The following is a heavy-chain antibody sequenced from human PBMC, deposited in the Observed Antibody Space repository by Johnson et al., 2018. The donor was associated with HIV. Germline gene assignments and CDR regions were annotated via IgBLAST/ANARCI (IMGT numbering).Heavy chain of an antibody. CDR2: ISYDGSNK. J-gene: IGHJ3*02. V-gene: IGHV3-30-3*01. CDR3: ARAGAVGFDAFDI. Sequence: QVQLVESGGGVVQPGRSLRLSCAASGFTFSSYAMHWVRQAPAKGLEWVAVISYDGSNKYYADSVKGRFTISRDNSKNTLYLQMNSLRAEDTAVYYCARAGAVGFDAFDIWGQGTMVTVSS. CDR1: GFTFSSYA. D-gene: IGHD6-19*01.